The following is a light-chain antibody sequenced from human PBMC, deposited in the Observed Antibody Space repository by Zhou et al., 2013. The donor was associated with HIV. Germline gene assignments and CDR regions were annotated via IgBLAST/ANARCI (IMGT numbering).Light chain of an antibody. Sequence: DIQMTQSPSSLSASVGASVTITCRASQSIGNWLAWYQQKPGKAPKLLIYKASNLESGVPSRFSGSRSGTEFTLTISSLQPDDFAIYFCQQCHRPYTFGQGTKLEIK. CDR1: QSIGNW. CDR3: QQCHRPYT. CDR2: KAS. V-gene: IGKV1-5*03. J-gene: IGKJ2*01.